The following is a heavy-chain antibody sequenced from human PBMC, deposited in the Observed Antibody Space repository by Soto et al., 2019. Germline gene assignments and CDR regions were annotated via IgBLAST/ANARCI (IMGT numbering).Heavy chain of an antibody. CDR3: ASTRTAIDNWFDP. Sequence: LSLTCTVSGGSISSYYWSWIRQPPGKGLEWIGYIYYSGSTNYNPSLKSRVTISVDTSKNQFSLKLSSVTAADTAVYYCASTRTAIDNWFDPWGQGTLVTVSS. J-gene: IGHJ5*02. CDR1: GGSISSYY. V-gene: IGHV4-59*01. CDR2: IYYSGST. D-gene: IGHD5-18*01.